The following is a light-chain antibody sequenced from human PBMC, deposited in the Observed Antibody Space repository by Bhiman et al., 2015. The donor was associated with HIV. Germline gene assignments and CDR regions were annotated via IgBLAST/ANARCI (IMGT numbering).Light chain of an antibody. V-gene: IGLV2-14*03. CDR1: SSDVGGYNY. J-gene: IGLJ1*01. CDR3: SSLTSSLTYV. CDR2: DVS. Sequence: QSALTQPASVSGSPGQSITISCTGTSSDVGGYNYVSWFQQHPGKAPKLMIYDVSNRPSGVSNRFSGSKSSNTASLTISGLQAEDEADYYCSSLTSSLTYVFGTGTNVTVL.